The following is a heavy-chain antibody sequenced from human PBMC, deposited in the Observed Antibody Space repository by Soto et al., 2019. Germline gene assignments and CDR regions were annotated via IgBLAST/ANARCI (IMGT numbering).Heavy chain of an antibody. Sequence: PSETLSLTCAVSCYSFSSEYYGGWIRQPPGKGLEWIGSIYRSGSTYYKPSLKGRVTISLDTSKNQFSLKLSSVTAADTAVYYCARAPLSRSGWFDGFDIWGQGTMVTVS. J-gene: IGHJ3*02. D-gene: IGHD6-19*01. CDR1: CYSFSSEYY. V-gene: IGHV4-38-2*01. CDR2: IYRSGST. CDR3: ARAPLSRSGWFDGFDI.